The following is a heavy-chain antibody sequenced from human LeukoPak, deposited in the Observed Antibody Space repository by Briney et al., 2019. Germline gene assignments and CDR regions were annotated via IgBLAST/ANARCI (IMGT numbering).Heavy chain of an antibody. Sequence: GESLKISCKGSGYSFTSYRIGWVRQMPGKGLEWMGIIYPGDSDTRYSPSFQGQVTISADKSISTAYLQWSSLKASDTAMYYCARAYCGGDCYPNTDNLFDYWGQGTLVTVSS. V-gene: IGHV5-51*01. CDR2: IYPGDSDT. CDR1: GYSFTSYR. J-gene: IGHJ4*02. CDR3: ARAYCGGDCYPNTDNLFDY. D-gene: IGHD2-21*02.